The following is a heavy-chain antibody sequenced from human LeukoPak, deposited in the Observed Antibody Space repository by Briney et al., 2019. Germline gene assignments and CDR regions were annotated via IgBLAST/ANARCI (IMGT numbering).Heavy chain of an antibody. J-gene: IGHJ4*02. D-gene: IGHD1-26*01. Sequence: SKTLSLTCTVSGGSISSYYWSWIRQPPGKGLEWIGYIYYSGSTNYNPSLKSRVTISVDTSKNQFSLKLTSVTAADTAVYYCARGGEPFDYWGQGTLVTVSS. CDR2: IYYSGST. CDR3: ARGGEPFDY. V-gene: IGHV4-59*12. CDR1: GGSISSYY.